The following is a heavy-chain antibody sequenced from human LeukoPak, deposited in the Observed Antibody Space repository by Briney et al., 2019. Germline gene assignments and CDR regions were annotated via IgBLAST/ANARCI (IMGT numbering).Heavy chain of an antibody. CDR3: ARDAPLDKISSGCGP. J-gene: IGHJ5*02. CDR2: INPSNGST. D-gene: IGHD6-19*01. CDR1: GYIFTNYY. V-gene: IGHV1-46*01. Sequence: ASVKVSCKASGYIFTNYYMHWVRQAPGQGLEWMGIINPSNGSTSYAQKFQGRVTMTRDTSTSTVYMELSILRSEDTAVYYCARDAPLDKISSGCGPWGQGTLVTVSS.